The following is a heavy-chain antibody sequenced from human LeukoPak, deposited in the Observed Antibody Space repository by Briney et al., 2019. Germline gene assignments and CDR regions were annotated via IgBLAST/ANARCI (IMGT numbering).Heavy chain of an antibody. CDR3: ARLVVVPAATRGYYYYGMDV. CDR2: IYYSGST. D-gene: IGHD2-2*01. J-gene: IGHJ6*02. Sequence: SETLSLTCSVSGGSISSSSYYWGWIRQPPGKGLEWIGSIYYSGSTYYNPSLKSRVTISVDTSKNQFSLKLSSVTAADTAVYYCARLVVVPAATRGYYYYGMDVWGQGTTVTVSS. CDR1: GGSISSSSYY. V-gene: IGHV4-39*01.